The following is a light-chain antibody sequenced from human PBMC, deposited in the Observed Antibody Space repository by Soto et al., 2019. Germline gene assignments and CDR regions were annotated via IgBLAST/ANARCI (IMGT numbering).Light chain of an antibody. J-gene: IGKJ1*01. Sequence: DFVMTQSPDSLAVSLGERATINCKSSQSVLFSSNNKNYLAWYQQKPGQPPELLIYWASTRESGVPDRFSGSGSGTDFTLTISSLQTEDVAVYYCQQYYSTALWTFGQGTKVEIK. V-gene: IGKV4-1*01. CDR1: QSVLFSSNNKNY. CDR2: WAS. CDR3: QQYYSTALWT.